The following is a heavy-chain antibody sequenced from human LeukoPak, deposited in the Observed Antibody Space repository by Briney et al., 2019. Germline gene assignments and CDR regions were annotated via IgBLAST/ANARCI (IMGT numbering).Heavy chain of an antibody. CDR1: GGSISSSSYY. Sequence: SETLSLTCTVSGGSISSSSYYWGWIRQPPGKGLEWIGSIYYSGSTYYNPSLKSRVTISVDTSKNQFSLKLSSVTAADTAVYYCARVLRPSYYFDYWGQGTLVTVSS. CDR3: ARVLRPSYYFDY. CDR2: IYYSGST. J-gene: IGHJ4*02. V-gene: IGHV4-39*01.